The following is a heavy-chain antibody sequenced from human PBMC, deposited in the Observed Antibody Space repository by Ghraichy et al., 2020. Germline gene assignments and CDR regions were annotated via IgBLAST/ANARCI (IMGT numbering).Heavy chain of an antibody. CDR1: GFTFSSYA. J-gene: IGHJ4*02. CDR2: ISGTGGST. Sequence: GGSLRLSCAASGFTFSSYAMRWVRQAPGKGLEWVSAISGTGGSTYYADSVKGRFTISRDNSKNTLYLQINSHRAEDTAVYYCATRPYYDILTGYGGLDFWGQGTLVTVSS. V-gene: IGHV3-23*01. CDR3: ATRPYYDILTGYGGLDF. D-gene: IGHD3-9*01.